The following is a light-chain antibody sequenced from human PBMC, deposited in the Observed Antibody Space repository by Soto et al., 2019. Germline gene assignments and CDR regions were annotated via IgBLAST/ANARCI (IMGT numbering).Light chain of an antibody. CDR2: DVS. J-gene: IGLJ2*01. CDR1: SSDVGGYNY. CDR3: SSYTSSSTSVV. Sequence: QSVLTQPASVSGSPGQSITISCTGTSSDVGGYNYVSWYQQHAGKAPKLMIYDVSNRPSGVSNRFSGSKSGNTASLTISGLQAEDEADYYCSSYTSSSTSVVFGGGTKLTVL. V-gene: IGLV2-14*01.